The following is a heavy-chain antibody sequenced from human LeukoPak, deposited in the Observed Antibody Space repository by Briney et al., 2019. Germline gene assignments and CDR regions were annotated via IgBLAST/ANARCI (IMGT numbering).Heavy chain of an antibody. CDR1: GFTFSSYG. CDR2: IWYDGSNK. J-gene: IGHJ4*02. D-gene: IGHD2-2*01. CDR3: AKESYCSSTSCYGRYYFDY. V-gene: IGHV3-33*06. Sequence: GGSLRLSCAASGFTFSSYGMHWVRQAPGKGLEWVAVIWYDGSNKYYADSVKGRFTISRDNSKNTLYLQMNSLRAEDTAVYYCAKESYCSSTSCYGRYYFDYWGQGTLVTVSS.